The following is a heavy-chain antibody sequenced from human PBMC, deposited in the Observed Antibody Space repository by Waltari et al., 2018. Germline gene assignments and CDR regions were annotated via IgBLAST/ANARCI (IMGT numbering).Heavy chain of an antibody. Sequence: EVQLVQSGAEVKKPGATVKISCKASGYTFTDYYMHWVQQAPGKGLEWMGRIDPEDGESIYAEKFQGRVTITADTSTDTAYMQLSSLRSEDTAVYYCTTNADDASGSYDYWGQGTLVTVSS. CDR3: TTNADDASGSYDY. V-gene: IGHV1-69-2*01. CDR1: GYTFTDYY. CDR2: IDPEDGES. D-gene: IGHD3-10*01. J-gene: IGHJ4*02.